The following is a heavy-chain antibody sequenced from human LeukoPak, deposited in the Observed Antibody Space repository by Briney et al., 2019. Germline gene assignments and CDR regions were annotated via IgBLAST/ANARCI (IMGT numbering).Heavy chain of an antibody. CDR2: ISHDGSYK. J-gene: IGHJ5*02. CDR1: GFTFSCYY. Sequence: GGSLRLSSAGSGFTFSCYYVAWDPPGPGKGLEWVTSISHDGSYKYYADSVRGPFTTSRDDLRNTVYLQMSIRTTETAADYYCGRIRAGYSCGGGFDPWGQGILVTVSS. V-gene: IGHV3-30-3*01. CDR3: GRIRAGYSCGGGFDP. D-gene: IGHD5-18*01.